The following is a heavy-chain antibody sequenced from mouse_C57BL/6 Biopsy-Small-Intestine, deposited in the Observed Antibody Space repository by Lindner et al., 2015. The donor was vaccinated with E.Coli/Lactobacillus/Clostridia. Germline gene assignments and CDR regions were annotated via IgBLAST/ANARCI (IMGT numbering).Heavy chain of an antibody. D-gene: IGHD2-3*01. J-gene: IGHJ3*01. Sequence: VQLQESGAELARPGASVKMSCKASGYTFTSYTMHWVKQRPGQGLEWIGYINPSSGYTKYNQKFKDKATLAADKSSSTAYMQLSSLTSEDSAVYYCAGIYDGYYVWFVYWGQGTLVTVSA. CDR2: INPSSGYT. CDR3: AGIYDGYYVWFVY. CDR1: GYTFTSYT. V-gene: IGHV1-4*01.